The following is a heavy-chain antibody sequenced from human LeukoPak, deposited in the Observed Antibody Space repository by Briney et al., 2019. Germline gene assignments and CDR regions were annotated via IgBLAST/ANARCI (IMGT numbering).Heavy chain of an antibody. D-gene: IGHD2-2*02. Sequence: KPSETLSLTCAVYGGSFSGCYWSWIRQPPGKGLEWIGEINHSGSTNYNPSLKSRVTISVDTSKNQFSLKLSSVTAADTAVYYCARDLRYCSSTSCYKKTSEYFQHWGQGTLVTVSS. J-gene: IGHJ1*01. CDR2: INHSGST. CDR3: ARDLRYCSSTSCYKKTSEYFQH. V-gene: IGHV4-34*01. CDR1: GGSFSGCY.